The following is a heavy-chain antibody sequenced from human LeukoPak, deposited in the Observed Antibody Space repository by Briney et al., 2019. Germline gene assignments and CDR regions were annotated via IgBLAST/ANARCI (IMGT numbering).Heavy chain of an antibody. CDR1: GFTFSSYG. CDR2: ISYDGSNK. V-gene: IGHV3-30*18. CDR3: ANGGGQDLSPNWFDP. D-gene: IGHD3-16*01. J-gene: IGHJ5*02. Sequence: GGSLRLSCAASGFTFSSYGMHWVRQAPGKGLEWVAVISYDGSNKYYADSVKGRFTISRDNSKNTLYLQMNSLRAEDTAVYYCANGGGQDLSPNWFDPWGQGTLVTVSS.